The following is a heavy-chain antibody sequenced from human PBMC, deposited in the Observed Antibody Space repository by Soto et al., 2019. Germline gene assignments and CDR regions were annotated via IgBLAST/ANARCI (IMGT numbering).Heavy chain of an antibody. CDR3: ARSLLTRIRGATIPYYSVMDV. V-gene: IGHV4-34*01. D-gene: IGHD3-10*01. J-gene: IGHJ6*02. CDR1: GGSFSGYY. CDR2: INHSGST. Sequence: SETLSLTCAVYGGSFSGYYWSWIRQPPGKGLEWIGEINHSGSTNYNPSLKSRVTISVDTSKNQFSLKLSSVTAADTAVYYCARSLLTRIRGATIPYYSVMDVWGQGTTVTVSS.